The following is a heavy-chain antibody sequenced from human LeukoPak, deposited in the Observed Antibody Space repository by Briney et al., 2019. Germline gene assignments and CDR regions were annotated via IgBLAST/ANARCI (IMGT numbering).Heavy chain of an antibody. J-gene: IGHJ2*01. CDR2: IYHSGST. Sequence: SRTLSLTCAVSGGAISSGGYSWSWIRQPPGKGLEWIGYIYHSGSTYYNPSLKSRVTISVDRSKNQFSLKLSSVTAADTAVYYCARDRRDRGSQTWYFDLWGRGTLVTVSS. V-gene: IGHV4-30-2*01. CDR3: ARDRRDRGSQTWYFDL. D-gene: IGHD3-10*01. CDR1: GGAISSGGYS.